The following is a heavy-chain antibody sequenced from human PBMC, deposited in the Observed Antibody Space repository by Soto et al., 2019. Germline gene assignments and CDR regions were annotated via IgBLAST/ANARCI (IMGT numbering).Heavy chain of an antibody. CDR2: ISSYNGDT. J-gene: IGHJ6*02. V-gene: IGHV1-18*01. Sequence: QVQLVQSGAEVKKPGASVKVSCKASGYTFTRSGISWVRQAPGQGPEWMGWISSYNGDTNYAQTFQGRVTMTTDTSTSTAYMELRSLRSDDTAVYYCAREGVATYYYYGMDVWGQGTPDTVSS. CDR3: AREGVATYYYYGMDV. CDR1: GYTFTRSG. D-gene: IGHD5-12*01.